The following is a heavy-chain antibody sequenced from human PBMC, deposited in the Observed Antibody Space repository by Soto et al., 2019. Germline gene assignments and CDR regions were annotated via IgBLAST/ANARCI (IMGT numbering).Heavy chain of an antibody. CDR2: MNPNSGNT. CDR3: ARFFGYCSSTSCSHWFDP. V-gene: IGHV1-8*01. CDR1: GYTFTSSD. J-gene: IGHJ5*02. D-gene: IGHD2-2*03. Sequence: QVQLVQSGAEVKKPGASVKVSCKASGYTFTSSDINWVRQATGQGLEWMGWMNPNSGNTGYAQKFQGRVTMTRNTSISTAYMELSSLRSEDTAVYYCARFFGYCSSTSCSHWFDPWGQGTLVTVSS.